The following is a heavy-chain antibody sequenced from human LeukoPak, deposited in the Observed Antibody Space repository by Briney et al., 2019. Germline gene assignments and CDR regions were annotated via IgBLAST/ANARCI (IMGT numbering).Heavy chain of an antibody. Sequence: PSETLSLTCTVSGGSISNTNYYWAWIRQPPGRGLEWIGSIYYTGTTFDNPSLKSRVTLSVDTSKNQFSLRLTSVTAADTAFYYCAREEYSSDWYGHDSWGQGTLVTVSS. CDR1: GGSISNTNYY. CDR2: IYYTGTT. D-gene: IGHD6-13*01. CDR3: AREEYSSDWYGHDS. J-gene: IGHJ4*02. V-gene: IGHV4-39*07.